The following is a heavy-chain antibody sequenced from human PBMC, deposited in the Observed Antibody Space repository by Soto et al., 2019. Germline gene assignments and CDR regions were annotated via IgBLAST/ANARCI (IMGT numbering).Heavy chain of an antibody. Sequence: PGGSLRLSCAASGFTFSSYAMSWVRQAPGKGLEWVSAISGSGGSTYYADSVKGRFTISRDNSKNTLYLQMNSLRAEDTAVYYCAKDPARIQISNWFDPWGQGTLVTVSS. V-gene: IGHV3-23*01. D-gene: IGHD5-18*01. CDR3: AKDPARIQISNWFDP. J-gene: IGHJ5*02. CDR1: GFTFSSYA. CDR2: ISGSGGST.